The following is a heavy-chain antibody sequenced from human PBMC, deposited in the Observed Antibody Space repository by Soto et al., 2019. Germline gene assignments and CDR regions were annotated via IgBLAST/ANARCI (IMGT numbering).Heavy chain of an antibody. D-gene: IGHD5-18*01. CDR1: GFTFSSYS. CDR3: ARPWDTAMVSTWNY. J-gene: IGHJ4*02. Sequence: EVQLVESGGGLVQPGGSLRLSCAASGFTFSSYSMSWVRHAPGKGLEWVANINKNGGEKYYVDSVKGRFTISRDNAKNSLYLQMNSLRAEDTAVYYCARPWDTAMVSTWNYWGQGTLVTVSS. V-gene: IGHV3-7*03. CDR2: INKNGGEK.